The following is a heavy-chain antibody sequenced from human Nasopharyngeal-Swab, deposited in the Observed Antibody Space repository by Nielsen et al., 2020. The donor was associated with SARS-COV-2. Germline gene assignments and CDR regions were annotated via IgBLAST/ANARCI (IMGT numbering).Heavy chain of an antibody. V-gene: IGHV3-21*01. CDR1: GFTFSSYS. CDR2: ISSSSSYI. J-gene: IGHJ6*03. D-gene: IGHD3-22*01. Sequence: GESLKISCAASGFTFSSYSMNWVRQAPGKGLEWVSSISSSSSYIYYADSVKGRFTISRDNAKNSLYLQMSSLRAEDTAVYYCASHYYDSSGSTSADYYYYYMDVWGKGTTVTVSS. CDR3: ASHYYDSSGSTSADYYYYYMDV.